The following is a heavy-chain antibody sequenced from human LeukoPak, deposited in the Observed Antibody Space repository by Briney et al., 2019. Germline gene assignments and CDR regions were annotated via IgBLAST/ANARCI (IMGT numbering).Heavy chain of an antibody. V-gene: IGHV4-39*01. CDR3: ARQFGTSYYYYGMDA. Sequence: PSETLSLTCTVSGGSISSSSYYWGWIRQPPGKGLEWIGSIYYSGSTYYNPSLKSRVTISVDTSKNQFSLKLSSVTAADTAVYYCARQFGTSYYYYGMDAWGQGTTVTVSS. J-gene: IGHJ6*02. CDR1: GGSISSSSYY. D-gene: IGHD2-2*01. CDR2: IYYSGST.